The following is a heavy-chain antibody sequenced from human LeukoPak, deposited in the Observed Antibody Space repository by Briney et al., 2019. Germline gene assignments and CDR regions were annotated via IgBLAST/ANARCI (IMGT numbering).Heavy chain of an antibody. V-gene: IGHV3-74*01. CDR3: ATGDTYEYDY. Sequence: GGSLRLSCAASGFTLSGYWMHWVRQAPGKGLEWVSRIDNDGSGTKYADSVKGRLIISRDNAKNTLYLQMNSLRADDTAVYYCATGDTYEYDYWGQGTLVTVSS. CDR1: GFTLSGYW. J-gene: IGHJ4*02. CDR2: IDNDGSGT. D-gene: IGHD3-16*01.